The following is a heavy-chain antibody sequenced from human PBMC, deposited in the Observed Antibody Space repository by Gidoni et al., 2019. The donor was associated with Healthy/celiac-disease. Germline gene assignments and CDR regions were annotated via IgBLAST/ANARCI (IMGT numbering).Heavy chain of an antibody. J-gene: IGHJ4*02. CDR2: NT. V-gene: IGHV4-31*02. CDR3: ARDLDY. Sequence: NTYYNPSLKSRVTISVDTSKNQFSLKLSSVTAADTAVYYCARDLDYWGQGTLVTVSS.